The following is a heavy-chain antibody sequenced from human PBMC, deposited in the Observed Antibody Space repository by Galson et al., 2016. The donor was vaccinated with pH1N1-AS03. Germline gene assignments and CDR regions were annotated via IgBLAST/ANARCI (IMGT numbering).Heavy chain of an antibody. CDR3: ARRYTAMADFDAFDI. Sequence: SETLSLTCTVSGGSVSSGSYYWTWIQQPPGKGLEWIGYIYYSASTNYNPSLKSRVTISVDTSKNQFSLKLSSVSAADTAVYYCARRYTAMADFDAFDIWGQGTMVTVSS. V-gene: IGHV4-61*01. D-gene: IGHD5-18*01. J-gene: IGHJ3*02. CDR1: GGSVSSGSYY. CDR2: IYYSAST.